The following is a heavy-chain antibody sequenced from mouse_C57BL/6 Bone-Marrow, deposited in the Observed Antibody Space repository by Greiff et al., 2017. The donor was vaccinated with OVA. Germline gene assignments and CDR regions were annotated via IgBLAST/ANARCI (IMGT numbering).Heavy chain of an antibody. Sequence: QVQLQQSGAELARPGASVKLSCKASGYTFTSYGISWVKQRTGQGLEWIGEIYPRSGNTYYNEKFKGKATVTADKSSSTAYMELRSLTSEDSAVYFCARDSPVITTVVAPYFDYWGQGTTLTVSS. V-gene: IGHV1-81*01. D-gene: IGHD1-1*01. CDR1: GYTFTSYG. J-gene: IGHJ2*01. CDR3: ARDSPVITTVVAPYFDY. CDR2: IYPRSGNT.